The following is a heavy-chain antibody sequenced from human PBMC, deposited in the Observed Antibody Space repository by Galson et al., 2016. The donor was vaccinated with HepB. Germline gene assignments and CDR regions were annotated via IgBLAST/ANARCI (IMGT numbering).Heavy chain of an antibody. Sequence: SLRLSCAASGFTLSSYWMSWVRQAPGMGLVWVSRISSDGLTTTYADSVKGRLTISRDNGRNTLYLQMNSLRAEDTGVYYCARDQTRRGPTTFDNWGQGTLVTVSS. J-gene: IGHJ4*02. V-gene: IGHV3-74*03. CDR3: ARDQTRRGPTTFDN. D-gene: IGHD1-26*01. CDR1: GFTLSSYW. CDR2: ISSDGLTT.